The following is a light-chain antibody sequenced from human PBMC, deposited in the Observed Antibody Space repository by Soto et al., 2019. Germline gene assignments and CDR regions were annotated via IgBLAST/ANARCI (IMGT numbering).Light chain of an antibody. J-gene: IGKJ1*01. Sequence: EIVLTQSPGTLSLSPGERVTLSCRASQSVSSSYLAWYQQKPGQAPRLLIYRTSNRPTGIPDRFSGSGSGTDFTLTISRLEPEDFAVYWCQQYDSSPRTFGQGTKVEIK. CDR1: QSVSSSY. V-gene: IGKV3-20*01. CDR2: RTS. CDR3: QQYDSSPRT.